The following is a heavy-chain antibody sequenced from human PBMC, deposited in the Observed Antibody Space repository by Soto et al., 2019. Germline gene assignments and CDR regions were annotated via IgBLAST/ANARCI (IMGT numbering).Heavy chain of an antibody. V-gene: IGHV3-30*03. Sequence: PGGSLRLSCEASGFASSNFFMHWVRQAPGKGLEWVADISYDGSNKHYVDSVKGRFTISRDNSKNMLYLEMNSLRTEDTAVYSCVRGDPYYGMDVWGPGTTVTVSS. CDR1: GFASSNFF. CDR3: VRGDPYYGMDV. J-gene: IGHJ6*02. CDR2: ISYDGSNK.